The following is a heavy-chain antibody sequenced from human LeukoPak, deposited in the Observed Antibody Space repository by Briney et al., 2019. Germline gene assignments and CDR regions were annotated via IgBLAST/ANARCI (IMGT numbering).Heavy chain of an antibody. D-gene: IGHD3-22*01. Sequence: PGGSLRLSCAASGFTFSSFAMSWVRQAPGKGLEWISHIDSTDTIHYADSVKGRFTISRDNAKNSLYLQMNSLRAEDTAVYYCARSSGSYRPMGYWGQGTLVTVSS. CDR3: ARSSGSYRPMGY. V-gene: IGHV3-48*03. J-gene: IGHJ4*02. CDR1: GFTFSSFA. CDR2: IDSTDTI.